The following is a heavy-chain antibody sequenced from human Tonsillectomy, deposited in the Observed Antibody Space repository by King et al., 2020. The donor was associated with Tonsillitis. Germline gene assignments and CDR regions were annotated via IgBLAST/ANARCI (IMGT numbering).Heavy chain of an antibody. D-gene: IGHD1-26*01. CDR1: GFTFSNAR. J-gene: IGHJ4*02. Sequence: VQLVESGGGLVKPGGSLRLSCAASGFTFSNARMNWVRQAPGKGLEWVGRIKSQTDGGTTDYAAPVKGRFTISRDDSKNTLYLQMNSLKTEDTAVYYCTRGGYYGYWGQGTLVTVSS. CDR2: IKSQTDGGTT. V-gene: IGHV3-15*07. CDR3: TRGGYYGY.